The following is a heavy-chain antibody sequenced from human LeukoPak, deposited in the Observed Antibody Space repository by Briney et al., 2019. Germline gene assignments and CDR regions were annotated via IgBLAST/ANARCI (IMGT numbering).Heavy chain of an antibody. J-gene: IGHJ4*02. V-gene: IGHV3-15*07. CDR2: VKSKVNGETI. D-gene: IGHD2-15*01. CDR1: GFTFSNAW. Sequence: PGGSLRLSCVGSGFTFSNAWMNWVRQAPGKGLEWVGRVKSKVNGETIDYAAPVTGRFTISRDDSKNMVYLQMNSLKTEDTAVYYCATGGYYFDYWGQGTLVTVPS. CDR3: ATGGYYFDY.